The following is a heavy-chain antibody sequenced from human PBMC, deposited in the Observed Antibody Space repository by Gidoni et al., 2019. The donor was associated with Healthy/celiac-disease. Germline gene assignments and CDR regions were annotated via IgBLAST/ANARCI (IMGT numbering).Heavy chain of an antibody. Sequence: QVQLVESGGGVVQPGRSLRLSCAASGFTFSSYGMHWVRQAPGKGLEWVAVIWYDGSNKYYADSVKGRFTISRDNSKNTLYLQMNSLRAEDTAVYYCARPRGRVTSYYYMDVWGKGTTVTVSS. CDR1: GFTFSSYG. CDR3: ARPRGRVTSYYYMDV. V-gene: IGHV3-33*01. D-gene: IGHD2-21*02. CDR2: IWYDGSNK. J-gene: IGHJ6*03.